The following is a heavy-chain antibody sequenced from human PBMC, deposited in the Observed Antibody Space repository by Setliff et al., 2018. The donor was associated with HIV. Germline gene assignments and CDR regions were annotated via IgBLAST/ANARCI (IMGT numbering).Heavy chain of an antibody. Sequence: PSETLSLTCAVYGGSFSGSYWSWIRQPPGKGLEWIGEINHSGSINYSPSLKSRVTISVDTSKNQFSLKLSSVTAADTAVYFCARGRGSSSSWPIDYWGQGTLVTVSS. J-gene: IGHJ4*02. D-gene: IGHD6-13*01. CDR1: GGSFSGSY. CDR2: INHSGSI. V-gene: IGHV4-34*01. CDR3: ARGRGSSSSWPIDY.